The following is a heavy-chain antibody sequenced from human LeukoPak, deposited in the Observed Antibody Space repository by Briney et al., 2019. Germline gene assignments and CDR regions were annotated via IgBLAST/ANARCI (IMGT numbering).Heavy chain of an antibody. J-gene: IGHJ3*02. V-gene: IGHV3-33*01. D-gene: IGHD2-15*01. CDR2: IWYDGSNK. CDR3: ARGAYCSGGRCPGAFDI. Sequence: GGSLRLSCAASGFTFSSYAMYWVRQAPGKGLEWVTIIWYDGSNKNYADSVKGRFTISRDNSKNTLYLQMNSLRAEDTAVYYCARGAYCSGGRCPGAFDIWGQGTMVTVSS. CDR1: GFTFSSYA.